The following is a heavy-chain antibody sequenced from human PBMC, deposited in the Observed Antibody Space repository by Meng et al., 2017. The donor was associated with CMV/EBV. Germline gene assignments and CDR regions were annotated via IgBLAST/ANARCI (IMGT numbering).Heavy chain of an antibody. CDR2: IRGKANSYAA. Sequence: GGSLRLSCAASGFTFSGSAMHWVRQASGKGLEWVGRIRGKANSYAAAYAASVEGRFTISRDDSKNTAYLQMNSLKTEDTAVYYCTRHQFAYCGGDCSGDDAFDIWGQGTMVTVSS. D-gene: IGHD2-21*01. CDR1: GFTFSGSA. V-gene: IGHV3-73*01. CDR3: TRHQFAYCGGDCSGDDAFDI. J-gene: IGHJ3*02.